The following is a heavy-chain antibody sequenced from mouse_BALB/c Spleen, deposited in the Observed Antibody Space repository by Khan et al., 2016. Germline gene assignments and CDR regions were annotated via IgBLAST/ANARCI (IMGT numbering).Heavy chain of an antibody. V-gene: IGHV14-3*02. Sequence: VQLQQSGAELVKPGASVKLSCRASGFKIKDTYIHWVRQRPAQGLEWIGRIDPANGITDYDPKFQAKATITADTSSNTAYRQVSSLTSEDTAVYYCARFVIITVSSMDYWGQGTSVTVSS. CDR2: IDPANGIT. CDR3: ARFVIITVSSMDY. J-gene: IGHJ4*01. D-gene: IGHD1-1*01. CDR1: GFKIKDTY.